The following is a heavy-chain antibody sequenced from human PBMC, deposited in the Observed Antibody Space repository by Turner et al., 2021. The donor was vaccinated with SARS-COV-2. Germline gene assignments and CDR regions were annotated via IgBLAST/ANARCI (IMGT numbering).Heavy chain of an antibody. CDR1: GFSLITSGVG. CDR3: AHSEVSGFAEANFDY. CDR2: IYWNDGK. J-gene: IGHJ4*02. D-gene: IGHD3-10*01. V-gene: IGHV2-5*01. Sequence: QITLKESGPTLVKPTQTLTLTCTFSGFSLITSGVGVGWIRQPPGKALEWLALIYWNDGKRYSPSLKSRLTITKDTSKNQVVLTMTNMDPVDTATYYCAHSEVSGFAEANFDYWGQGTLVTVSS.